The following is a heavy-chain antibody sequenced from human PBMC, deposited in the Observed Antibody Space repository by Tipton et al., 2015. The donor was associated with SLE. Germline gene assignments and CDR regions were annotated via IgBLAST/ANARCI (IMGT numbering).Heavy chain of an antibody. CDR3: ARGGSSWYYFDY. D-gene: IGHD6-13*01. CDR1: GGSISSSTYY. Sequence: TLSLTCTVSGGSISSSTYYWSWIRQPAGKGLEWIGYIYTSGSTNYNPSLKSRVTISVDTSKNQFSLKLSSVTAADTAVYYCARGGSSWYYFDYWGQGTLVTVSS. V-gene: IGHV4-61*09. J-gene: IGHJ4*02. CDR2: IYTSGST.